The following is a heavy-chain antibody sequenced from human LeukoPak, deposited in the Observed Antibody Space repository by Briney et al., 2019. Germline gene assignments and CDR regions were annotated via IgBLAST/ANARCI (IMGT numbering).Heavy chain of an antibody. CDR1: GFTFGDYS. CDR2: IRNKASGGTT. D-gene: IGHD2-15*01. J-gene: IGHJ4*02. Sequence: GGSLRLSCTASGFTFGDYSMTWFRQAPGKGLEWVSFIRNKASGGTTEHAASVRGRFTTSRDDSKSIAYLQMNSLKTEDTALYYCTRDRIMTDFWGQGTLVTVSS. CDR3: TRDRIMTDF. V-gene: IGHV3-49*03.